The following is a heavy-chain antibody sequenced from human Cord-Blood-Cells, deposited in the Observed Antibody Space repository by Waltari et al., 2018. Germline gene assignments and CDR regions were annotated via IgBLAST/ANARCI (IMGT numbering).Heavy chain of an antibody. J-gene: IGHJ4*02. CDR1: GYTFTGYY. D-gene: IGHD2-8*01. CDR2: INPNSGGT. V-gene: IGHV1-2*04. CDR3: ARDNCTNGVCYFDY. Sequence: QVQLVQSGAEVKKPGASVKVSCKASGYTFTGYYMHWVRQAPGQGLEWMGCINPNSGGTNYSQKCQGWVTMTRDTSISTAYMELSRLRTDETAVYYCARDNCTNGVCYFDYWGQGTLVTVSS.